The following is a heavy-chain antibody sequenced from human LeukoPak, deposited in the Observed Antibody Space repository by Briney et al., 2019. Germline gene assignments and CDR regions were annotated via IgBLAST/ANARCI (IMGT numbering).Heavy chain of an antibody. CDR3: ARDPSSGWYYFDY. J-gene: IGHJ4*02. V-gene: IGHV4-4*07. D-gene: IGHD6-19*01. CDR1: GGSISSYY. Sequence: SETLSLTCTVSGGSISSYYWSWIRQPVGKGLDWIGRIYTIGSTNYNPSLKSRVTMSVDTSTNQFSLNLSSVTAADTAVYYCARDPSSGWYYFDYWGQGTLVTVSS. CDR2: IYTIGST.